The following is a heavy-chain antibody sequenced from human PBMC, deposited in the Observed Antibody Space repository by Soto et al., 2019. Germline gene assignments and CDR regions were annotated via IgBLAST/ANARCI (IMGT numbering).Heavy chain of an antibody. CDR2: FYPGDSTS. D-gene: IGHD2-15*01. CDR1: GYSFISYW. CDR3: ARIIGYCRNNDCSWTFDV. J-gene: IGHJ3*01. V-gene: IGHV5-51*01. Sequence: GESLKISCTTSGYSFISYWVAWVRQLPGKGLEWMGTFYPGDSTSTYSSSFQGQVTISVDTSITTAYLQLNSLKASDTAMYYCARIIGYCRNNDCSWTFDVWGQGTMVTVSS.